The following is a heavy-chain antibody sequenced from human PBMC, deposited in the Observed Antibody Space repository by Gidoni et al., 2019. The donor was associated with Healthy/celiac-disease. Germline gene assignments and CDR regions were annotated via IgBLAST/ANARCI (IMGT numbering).Heavy chain of an antibody. Sequence: EVQLLESGGGLVQPGGSLRLSCAASGFTFSSYAMSWVRQAPGKGVGGVTAIRGSGGRTYYADSVKGRFTIPRDNSKNTLYLQMNSLRAEDTAVYYCAKDAVGALLPHDAFDIWGQGTMVTVSS. CDR3: AKDAVGALLPHDAFDI. J-gene: IGHJ3*02. V-gene: IGHV3-23*01. CDR1: GFTFSSYA. D-gene: IGHD3-10*01. CDR2: IRGSGGRT.